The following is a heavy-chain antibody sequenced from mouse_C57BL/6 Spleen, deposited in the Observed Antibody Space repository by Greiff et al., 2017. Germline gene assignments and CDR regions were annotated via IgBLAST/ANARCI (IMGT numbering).Heavy chain of an antibody. D-gene: IGHD1-1*01. V-gene: IGHV1-69*01. CDR2: IDPSDSYT. CDR3: ARYYYGSGYRYFDV. Sequence: VQLQQPGAELVMPGASVKLSCKASGYTFTSYWMHWVKQRPGQGLEWIGEIDPSDSYTNYNQKFKGKSTLTVDKSSSTAYMQLSSLTSEDSAVXYCARYYYGSGYRYFDVWGTGTTVTVSS. J-gene: IGHJ1*03. CDR1: GYTFTSYW.